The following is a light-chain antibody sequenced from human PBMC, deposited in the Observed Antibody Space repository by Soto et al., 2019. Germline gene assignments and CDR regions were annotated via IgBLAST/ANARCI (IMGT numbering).Light chain of an antibody. V-gene: IGKV3-11*01. CDR1: QSISSY. CDR3: QQRDNWPPWK. J-gene: IGKJ1*01. Sequence: EIVLTQSPATLSLSPGERATLSCRASQSISSYLAWNQQKPGQAPRLLIYDASNMATGIPARFSGSGSGTDFTLTISSLEPEDFAVYDCQQRDNWPPWKFGQGTKVEIK. CDR2: DAS.